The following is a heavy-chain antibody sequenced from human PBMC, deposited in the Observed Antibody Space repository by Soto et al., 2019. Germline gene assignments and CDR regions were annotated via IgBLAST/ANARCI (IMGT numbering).Heavy chain of an antibody. D-gene: IGHD3-10*01. J-gene: IGHJ6*03. CDR2: ISGSGAST. CDR1: TFIFSSYA. V-gene: IGHV3-23*01. CDR3: ASGVTLVRGAPYFYSMDV. Sequence: EVQLLESGGGLVQPGGSLRLSCAASTFIFSSYAMSWVRQAPGKGLEWVSTISGSGASTYYADSVKGRFTSSRDNSKTALYLQMNSLRADDTAVYYCASGVTLVRGAPYFYSMDVWGKGTTVTVSS.